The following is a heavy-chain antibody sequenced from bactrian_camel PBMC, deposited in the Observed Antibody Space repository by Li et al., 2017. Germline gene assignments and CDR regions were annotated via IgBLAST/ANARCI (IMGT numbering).Heavy chain of an antibody. Sequence: HVQLVESGGGVVQPGGSLTLSCEGSGYLFEKYWMAWIRQAPGRGLECVSGISWSGDSTNYANSVKGRFTVSRDNAKKTVYLQMHSLKPEDTAVYYCATVRGFYDRDHARRGAQFGYWGQGTQVTVS. CDR2: ISWSGDST. D-gene: IGHD4*01. V-gene: IGHV3S60*01. J-gene: IGHJ6*01. CDR3: ATVRGFYDRDHARRGAQFGY. CDR1: GYLFEKYW.